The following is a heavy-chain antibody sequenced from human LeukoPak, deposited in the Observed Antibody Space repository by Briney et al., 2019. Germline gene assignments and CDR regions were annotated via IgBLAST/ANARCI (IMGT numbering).Heavy chain of an antibody. CDR1: GYTFTDYF. V-gene: IGHV1-2*02. CDR3: ARDIVATINFDY. J-gene: IGHJ4*02. CDR2: INPNSGDT. D-gene: IGHD5-12*01. Sequence: GASVKVSCNASGYTFTDYFIHWVRQAPGQGLEWMGWINPNSGDTRYAQKFQGRVTMTRDTFISTAYMELSRLRSDDTAVYYWARDIVATINFDYWGQGTLVTVSS.